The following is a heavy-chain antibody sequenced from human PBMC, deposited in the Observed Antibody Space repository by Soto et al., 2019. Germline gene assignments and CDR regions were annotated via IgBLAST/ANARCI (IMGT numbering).Heavy chain of an antibody. J-gene: IGHJ6*02. CDR3: AREGEGTDYLKGYGMDV. CDR1: GYTFTSYY. CDR2: INPSGGST. D-gene: IGHD4-17*01. Sequence: ASVKVSCKASGYTFTSYYMHWVRQAPGQGLEWMGIINPSGGSTSYAQKFQGRVTMTRDTSTSTVYMELSSLRSEDTAVYYCAREGEGTDYLKGYGMDVWGQGTTVTVSS. V-gene: IGHV1-46*01.